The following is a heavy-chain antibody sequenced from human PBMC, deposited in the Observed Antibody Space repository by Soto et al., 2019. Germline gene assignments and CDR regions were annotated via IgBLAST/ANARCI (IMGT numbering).Heavy chain of an antibody. V-gene: IGHV1-46*01. CDR3: TRGGPLDYDSSGHYYYFDY. CDR1: GYSFTSYY. Sequence: ASVKVSCKASGYSFTSYYIHWVRQAPGQGLEWMGIINPSGGSTTYVQNFQGRVTMTRDTSTSTVYMELSSLRSEDTAVYYCTRGGPLDYDSSGHYYYFDYWGQGTLVTVSS. CDR2: INPSGGST. D-gene: IGHD3-22*01. J-gene: IGHJ4*02.